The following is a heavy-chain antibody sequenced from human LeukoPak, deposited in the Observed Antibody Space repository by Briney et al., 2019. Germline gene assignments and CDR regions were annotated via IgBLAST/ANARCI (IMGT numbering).Heavy chain of an antibody. D-gene: IGHD3-22*01. V-gene: IGHV3-48*04. CDR3: AKGDSSGYK. J-gene: IGHJ4*02. Sequence: PGGSLRLSCAASGFTFSSYSMNWVRQAPGKGLEWVSYISSSGSTIYYADSVKGRFTISRDNAKNSLYLQMNSLRAEDTAVYYCAKGDSSGYKWGQGTLVAVSS. CDR2: ISSSGSTI. CDR1: GFTFSSYS.